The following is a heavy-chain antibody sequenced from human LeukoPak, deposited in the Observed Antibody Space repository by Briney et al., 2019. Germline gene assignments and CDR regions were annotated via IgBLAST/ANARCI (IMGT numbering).Heavy chain of an antibody. J-gene: IGHJ3*02. V-gene: IGHV4-61*08. Sequence: SQTLSLTCTVSGGSISSGGYYWSWIRQPPGKGLEWIGYIYYSGSTNYNPSLKSRVTISVDTSKNQFSLKLSSVTAADTAVYYCARFDVYDSSGYLSAFDIWGQGTMVTVSS. CDR3: ARFDVYDSSGYLSAFDI. CDR1: GGSISSGGYY. D-gene: IGHD3-22*01. CDR2: IYYSGST.